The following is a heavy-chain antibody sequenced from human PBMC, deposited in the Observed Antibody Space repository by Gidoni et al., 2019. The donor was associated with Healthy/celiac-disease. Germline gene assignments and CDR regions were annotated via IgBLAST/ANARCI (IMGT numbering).Heavy chain of an antibody. D-gene: IGHD3-22*01. CDR2: LNPSVGST. Sequence: QVQLVQSGAEVKKPGASVKVSCKASGYTFPSYYMHWVRQAPGQGLEWMGILNPSVGSTSYAQKFQGRVTMTRDTSTSTVYMELSSLRSEDTAVYYCATPYYYDSSGPNYYYYGMDVWGQGTTVTVSS. V-gene: IGHV1-46*03. CDR1: GYTFPSYY. CDR3: ATPYYYDSSGPNYYYYGMDV. J-gene: IGHJ6*02.